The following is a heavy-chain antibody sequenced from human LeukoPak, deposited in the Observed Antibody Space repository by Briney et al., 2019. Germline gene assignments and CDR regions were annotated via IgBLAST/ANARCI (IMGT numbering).Heavy chain of an antibody. CDR2: ISAYNGNT. CDR3: ASARHQNLGYCSSTNCYRFDY. CDR1: GYTFTSYG. J-gene: IGHJ4*02. Sequence: ASVKVSCKASGYTFTSYGIGWVRQAPGQGLEWMGWISAYNGNTNYAQKLQGRVTMTTDTSTSTAYMELSSLRSEDTAVYYCASARHQNLGYCSSTNCYRFDYXXXGTLVTVSS. D-gene: IGHD2-2*01. V-gene: IGHV1-18*01.